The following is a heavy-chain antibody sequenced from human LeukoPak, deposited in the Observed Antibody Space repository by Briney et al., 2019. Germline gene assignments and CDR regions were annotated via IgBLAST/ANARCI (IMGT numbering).Heavy chain of an antibody. J-gene: IGHJ5*02. Sequence: ASVKVSCKTSGYPFSDHYLQWVRQAPGQGLEWMGWINTNTGGTNYAQKFQGRVTMTRDTSSSTVHMEMSGLRSDDTAVYYCARDQLDRVRGYGWFDPWGQGTQVTVSS. CDR3: ARDQLDRVRGYGWFDP. V-gene: IGHV1-2*02. CDR2: INTNTGGT. CDR1: GYPFSDHY. D-gene: IGHD4-17*01.